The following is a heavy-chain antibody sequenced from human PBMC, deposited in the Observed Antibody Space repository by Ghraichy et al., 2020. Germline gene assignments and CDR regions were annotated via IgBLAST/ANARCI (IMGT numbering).Heavy chain of an antibody. J-gene: IGHJ3*02. V-gene: IGHV5-51*01. CDR3: SRRIVGATTHSFDI. CDR2: IYPGDSDT. CDR1: GYSFTNYW. D-gene: IGHD1-26*01. Sequence: GGSLRLSCKGSGYSFTNYWIAWVRQTPGKGLEWMGIIYPGDSDTKYSPSLQGQVTISADKSISTAYLQWNSLKASDTAMYYCSRRIVGATTHSFDIWGQGTAVTVSS.